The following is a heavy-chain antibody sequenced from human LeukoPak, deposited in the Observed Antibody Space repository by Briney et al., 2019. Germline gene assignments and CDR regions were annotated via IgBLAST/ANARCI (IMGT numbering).Heavy chain of an antibody. CDR2: IYTSGST. CDR1: GGSISSYY. CDR3: ARHGLHNDAFDI. D-gene: IGHD5-24*01. J-gene: IGHJ3*02. Sequence: PSETLSPTCTVSGGSISSYYWSWIRQPPGKGLEWIGYIYTSGSTNYNPSLKSRVTISVDTSKNQFSLKLSSVTAADTAVYYCARHGLHNDAFDIWGQGTMVTVSS. V-gene: IGHV4-4*09.